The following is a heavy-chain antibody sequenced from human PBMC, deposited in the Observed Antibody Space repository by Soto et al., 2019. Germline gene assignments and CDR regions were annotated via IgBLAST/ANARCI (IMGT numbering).Heavy chain of an antibody. D-gene: IGHD1-1*01. Sequence: DVQVEESGGGLIQPGGSLRLSCAASGFIVNGKKYLTWVRQAPGKGLEWLSAVYSADGTFYADSVKGRFTVSLDNVKNTVYLQMINLRSEDTGVYYCATWRIREHAFDVWGPGTRVTVSA. CDR2: VYSADGT. CDR3: ATWRIREHAFDV. CDR1: GFIVNGKKY. J-gene: IGHJ3*01. V-gene: IGHV3-53*01.